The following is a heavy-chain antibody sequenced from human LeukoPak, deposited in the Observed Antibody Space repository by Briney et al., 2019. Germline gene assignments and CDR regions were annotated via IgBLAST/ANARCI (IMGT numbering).Heavy chain of an antibody. D-gene: IGHD4-17*01. CDR3: VRDGDNLGRDFDY. CDR2: ISWNSGSI. CDR1: GFTFDDYA. Sequence: GGSLRLSCAASGFTFDDYAMHWVRQAPGKGLEWVSGISWNSGSIGYADSVKGRFTISRDNAKNSLYLQMNSLRAEDTAVYYCVRDGDNLGRDFDYWGQGTLVTVSS. V-gene: IGHV3-9*01. J-gene: IGHJ4*02.